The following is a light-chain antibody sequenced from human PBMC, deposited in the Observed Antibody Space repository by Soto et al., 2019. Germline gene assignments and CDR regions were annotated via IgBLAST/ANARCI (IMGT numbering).Light chain of an antibody. CDR3: QQRSNGPST. CDR1: QSVSSY. CDR2: DAS. Sequence: EIVLTQSPATLSLSPGERATLSCRASQSVSSYLAWYQQKPGQAPRLLIYDASNSATGIPARFSGSGSGTDFTLTISSLEPEDFAVYYCQQRSNGPSTFGQGTKLEIK. J-gene: IGKJ2*02. V-gene: IGKV3-11*01.